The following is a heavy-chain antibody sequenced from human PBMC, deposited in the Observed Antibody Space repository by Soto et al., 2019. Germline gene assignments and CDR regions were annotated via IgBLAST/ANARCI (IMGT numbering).Heavy chain of an antibody. CDR1: GFTFSSYA. CDR2: ISYDGSNK. D-gene: IGHD3-10*01. Sequence: GGSLRLSCAASGFTFSSYAMHWVRQAPGKGLEWVAVISYDGSNKYYADSVKGRFTISRDNSKNTLYLQMNSLRAEDTAVYYCARVLMVRGVIITSPVYYGMDVWGQGTTVTVSS. V-gene: IGHV3-30-3*01. J-gene: IGHJ6*02. CDR3: ARVLMVRGVIITSPVYYGMDV.